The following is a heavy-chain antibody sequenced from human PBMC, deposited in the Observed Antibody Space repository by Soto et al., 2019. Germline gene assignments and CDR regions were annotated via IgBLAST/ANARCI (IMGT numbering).Heavy chain of an antibody. CDR2: IYYSGST. CDR1: GGSISSYY. V-gene: IGHV4-59*01. CDR3: ASSGWYPYYFDY. J-gene: IGHJ4*02. Sequence: QVQLQESGPGLVKPSETLSLTCTVSGGSISSYYWSWIRQPPGKGLEWIGYIYYSGSTNYNPSLKSRVTIPVDTSKNQFSLELSSVTAADTAVYYCASSGWYPYYFDYWGQGTLVTVSS. D-gene: IGHD6-19*01.